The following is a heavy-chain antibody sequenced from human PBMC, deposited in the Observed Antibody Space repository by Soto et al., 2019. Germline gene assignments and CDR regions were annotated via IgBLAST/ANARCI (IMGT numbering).Heavy chain of an antibody. CDR3: ARAMATVRYYYYGMDV. J-gene: IGHJ6*02. CDR2: IIPILGIA. Sequence: ASVKVSCKASGGTFSSYTISWVRQAPGQGLEWMGRIIPILGIANYAQKFQGRVTITADKSTSTAYMELSSLRSEDTAVYYCARAMATVRYYYYGMDVWGQGTTVTVSS. V-gene: IGHV1-69*02. D-gene: IGHD4-4*01. CDR1: GGTFSSYT.